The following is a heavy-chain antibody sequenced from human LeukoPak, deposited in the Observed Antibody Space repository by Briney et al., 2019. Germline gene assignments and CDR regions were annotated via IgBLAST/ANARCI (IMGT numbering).Heavy chain of an antibody. CDR3: ARDLSSSPPFGY. J-gene: IGHJ4*02. Sequence: ASVKVSCKASGYTFTSYGISWVRQAPGQGLEWMGWISAYNGNTNYAQKLQGRVTITADKSTSTAYMELSSLRSEDTAVYYCARDLSSSPPFGYWGQGTLVTVSS. CDR1: GYTFTSYG. V-gene: IGHV1-18*01. D-gene: IGHD6-6*01. CDR2: ISAYNGNT.